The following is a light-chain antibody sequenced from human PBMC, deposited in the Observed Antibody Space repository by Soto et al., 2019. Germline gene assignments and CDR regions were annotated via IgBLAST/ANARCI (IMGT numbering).Light chain of an antibody. Sequence: EVVLTQSPGTLSLSPGERATLSCRASRTVDGNYLAWYHQKPGQPPRLLIHSASTRAPGIPDGFSASGAGTDLTLTISRLEPEDSAVYYCQQYSASPRTFGPGTKVDIK. J-gene: IGKJ3*01. V-gene: IGKV3-20*01. CDR2: SAS. CDR1: RTVDGNY. CDR3: QQYSASPRT.